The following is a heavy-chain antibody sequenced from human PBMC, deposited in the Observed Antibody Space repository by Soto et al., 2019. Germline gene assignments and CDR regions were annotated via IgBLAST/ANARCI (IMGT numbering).Heavy chain of an antibody. J-gene: IGHJ6*02. CDR3: AREDYYDSSGYLPVRYYFGMDV. CDR2: IGAYNGHT. D-gene: IGHD3-22*01. CDR1: GYTFTNSG. V-gene: IGHV1-18*01. Sequence: ASVKVSCKASGYTFTNSGISWARQAPGQGLEWMGWIGAYNGHTKYAQKLQGRVTMTTDTSTSTAYMELRSLKSDDTAVYYCAREDYYDSSGYLPVRYYFGMDVWGQGTTVTVS.